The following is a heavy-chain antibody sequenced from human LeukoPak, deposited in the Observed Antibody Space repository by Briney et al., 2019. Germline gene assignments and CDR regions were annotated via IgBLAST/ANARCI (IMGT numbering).Heavy chain of an antibody. CDR3: ARNDYFGINNGMDV. CDR1: GGSISSSNW. CDR2: IYHSGST. Sequence: SGTLSLTCAVSGGSISSSNWWSWVRQPPGKGLEWIGEIYHSGSTNYYPSLKSRVTISVDTSKNQFSLRLSSVTAADTAVYYCARNDYFGINNGMDVWGQGTTVTVS. D-gene: IGHD2/OR15-2a*01. J-gene: IGHJ6*02. V-gene: IGHV4-4*02.